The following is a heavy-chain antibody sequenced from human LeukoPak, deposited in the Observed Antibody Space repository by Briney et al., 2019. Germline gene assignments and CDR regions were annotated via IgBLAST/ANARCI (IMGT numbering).Heavy chain of an antibody. V-gene: IGHV1-2*02. J-gene: IGHJ5*02. CDR2: INPNSGGT. D-gene: IGHD2-15*01. CDR3: ARVRCSGGSCYSRQLSWFDP. Sequence: GASVKVSCKASGYTFTGYYMHWVRQAPGQGLEWMGWINPNSGGTNYAQKFQGRVTMTRDTSISTACMELSRLRSDDTAVYYCARVRCSGGSCYSRQLSWFDPWGQGTLVTVSS. CDR1: GYTFTGYY.